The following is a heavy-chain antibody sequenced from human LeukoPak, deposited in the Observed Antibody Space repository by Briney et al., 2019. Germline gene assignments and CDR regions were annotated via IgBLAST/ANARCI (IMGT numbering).Heavy chain of an antibody. V-gene: IGHV4-38-2*02. CDR3: ARIYGGNSIGYYYYYMDV. J-gene: IGHJ6*03. CDR2: IYHSGST. D-gene: IGHD4-23*01. Sequence: SETLSLTCTVSGYSISSGYYWGWIRQPPGKGLEWIGSIYHSGSTYYNPSLKSRVTISVDTSKNQFSLKLSSVTAADTAVYYCARIYGGNSIGYYYYYMDVWGKGTTVTVSS. CDR1: GYSISSGYY.